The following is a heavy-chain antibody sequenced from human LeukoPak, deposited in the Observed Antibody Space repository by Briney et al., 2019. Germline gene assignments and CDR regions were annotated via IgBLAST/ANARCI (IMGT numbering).Heavy chain of an antibody. D-gene: IGHD3-10*01. CDR2: LYSDGTT. J-gene: IGHJ4*02. CDR1: GLSVSSNY. V-gene: IGHV3-66*02. CDR3: VRGMGVSMLYYFDY. Sequence: GGSLRLSCAASGLSVSSNYMSWVRQAPGKGLEWVSVLYSDGTTYYADSVKGRFTLSRDNSKNTLYLQMNRLRAEDTAVYYCVRGMGVSMLYYFDYWGQGTLVTVSS.